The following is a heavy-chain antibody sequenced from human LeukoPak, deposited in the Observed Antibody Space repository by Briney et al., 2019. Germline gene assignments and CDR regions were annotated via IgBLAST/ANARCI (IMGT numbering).Heavy chain of an antibody. J-gene: IGHJ4*02. CDR2: IYSGDNT. D-gene: IGHD3-16*01. CDR1: GLTVSNNY. CDR3: AGRRVLDASFDY. V-gene: IGHV3-66*02. Sequence: GGSLRLSCAASGLTVSNNYMSRVRQAPGKGLEWVSVIYSGDNTYYVESVKGRFTISRDNSKNTLFLQMNRLRAEDTAVYYCAGRRVLDASFDYWGQGTLVTVSS.